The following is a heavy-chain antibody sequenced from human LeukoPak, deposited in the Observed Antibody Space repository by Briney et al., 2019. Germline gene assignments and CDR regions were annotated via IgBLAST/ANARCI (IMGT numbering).Heavy chain of an antibody. Sequence: ASVKVSCKASGGTFSSYAISWVRQAPGQGLEWMGGIIPIFGTANYAQKFQGRVTITADESTSTAYMELSSLRSEDTAVYHCARVAAGMRRGFDPWGQGTLVTVSS. CDR2: IIPIFGTA. D-gene: IGHD6-13*01. CDR3: ARVAAGMRRGFDP. V-gene: IGHV1-69*13. CDR1: GGTFSSYA. J-gene: IGHJ5*02.